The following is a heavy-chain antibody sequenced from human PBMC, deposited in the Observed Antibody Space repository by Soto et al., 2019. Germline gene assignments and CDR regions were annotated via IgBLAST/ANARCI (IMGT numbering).Heavy chain of an antibody. CDR2: MHHSGSI. V-gene: IGHV4-4*02. D-gene: IGHD3-3*02. CDR3: ARHVRSGSYVDY. CDR1: GDSISNNKW. J-gene: IGHJ4*02. Sequence: SETLSLTCSVSGDSISNNKWWSWVRQPPGKGLEWIGEMHHSGSIHYNASLKSRATLSVDKSRNQFSLQLTSVTAADTAVYYCARHVRSGSYVDYWGQGTLVT.